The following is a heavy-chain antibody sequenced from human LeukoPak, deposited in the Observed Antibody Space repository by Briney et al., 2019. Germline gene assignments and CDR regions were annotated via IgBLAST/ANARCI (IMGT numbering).Heavy chain of an antibody. CDR1: GGSISSSSYY. V-gene: IGHV4-39*07. CDR3: ARDHSPWLAFDY. J-gene: IGHJ4*02. Sequence: SETLSLTCTVSGGSISSSSYYWGWIRQPPGKGLEWIGCIYYSGSTYYNPSLKSRVTISVDTSKNQFSLKLSSVTAADTAVYYCARDHSPWLAFDYWGQGTLVTVSS. D-gene: IGHD6-19*01. CDR2: IYYSGST.